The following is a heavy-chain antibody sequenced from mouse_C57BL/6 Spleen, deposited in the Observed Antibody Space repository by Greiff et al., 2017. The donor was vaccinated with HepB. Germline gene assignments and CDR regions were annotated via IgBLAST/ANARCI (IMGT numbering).Heavy chain of an antibody. J-gene: IGHJ3*01. V-gene: IGHV1-18*01. CDR2: INPNNGGT. D-gene: IGHD2-1*01. CDR3: ARGGNEGPGFAY. CDR1: GYTFTDYN. Sequence: VQLQQSGPELVKPGASVKIPCKASGYTFTDYNMDWVKQSHGKSLEWIGDINPNNGGTIYNQKFKGKATLTVDKSSSTAYMELRSLTSEDTAVYYCARGGNEGPGFAYWGQGTLVTVSA.